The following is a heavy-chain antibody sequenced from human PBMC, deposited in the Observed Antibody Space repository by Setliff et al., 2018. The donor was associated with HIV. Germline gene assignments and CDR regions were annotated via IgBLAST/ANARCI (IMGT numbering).Heavy chain of an antibody. V-gene: IGHV4-59*01. D-gene: IGHD1-1*01. CDR2: VYSTGSI. CDR1: GGSMSRFY. Sequence: SETLSLTCTVSGGSMSRFYWTWIRQPPGKGLEWIGCVYSTGSINYSPSFRGRLTVSLDTSEKQFSLHLTSVTPADTAVYYCARAEGDAYNSLPYFDSWGPGALVTVSS. CDR3: ARAEGDAYNSLPYFDS. J-gene: IGHJ4*02.